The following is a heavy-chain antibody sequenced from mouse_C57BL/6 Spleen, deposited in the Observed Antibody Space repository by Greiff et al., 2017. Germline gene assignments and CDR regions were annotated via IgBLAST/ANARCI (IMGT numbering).Heavy chain of an antibody. CDR2: ISDGGSYT. D-gene: IGHD2-4*01. CDR1: GFTFSSYA. V-gene: IGHV5-4*01. Sequence: VQLKESGGGLVKPGGSLKLSCAASGFTFSSYAMSWVRQTPEKRLEWVATISDGGSYTYYPDNVKGRFTISRDNAKNNLYLQMSHLKSEDTAMYYCASYYDYDGPYAMDYWGQGTSVTVSS. J-gene: IGHJ4*01. CDR3: ASYYDYDGPYAMDY.